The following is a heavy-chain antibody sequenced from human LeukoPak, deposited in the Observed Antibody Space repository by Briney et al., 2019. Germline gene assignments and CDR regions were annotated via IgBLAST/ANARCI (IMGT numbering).Heavy chain of an antibody. CDR2: IRYDGGGT. Sequence: GGSLRLSCAASGFTFSSYGMHWVRQAPGKGLEWVAFIRYDGGGTYYADSVKGRFTISRDNSKNTLYLQMNSLRAEDTAVYYCAKDRTYYDSSGYYQRPHFDYWGQGTLVTVSS. V-gene: IGHV3-30*02. CDR3: AKDRTYYDSSGYYQRPHFDY. CDR1: GFTFSSYG. D-gene: IGHD3-22*01. J-gene: IGHJ4*02.